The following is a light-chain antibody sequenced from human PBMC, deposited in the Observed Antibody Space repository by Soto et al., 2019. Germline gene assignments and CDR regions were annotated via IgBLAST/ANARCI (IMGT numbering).Light chain of an antibody. CDR3: QQYGSSPLT. V-gene: IGKV3-20*01. CDR2: GAS. J-gene: IGKJ4*01. CDR1: RNVTANF. Sequence: EIVLTQSPGTLSLSPGERANLSCRASRNVTANFVAWYQHKVGRAPRLLIYGASNRATGISDRFTGSGSGTDFTLTISTLEPGDFAMFYCQQYGSSPLTFGRGTKVDI.